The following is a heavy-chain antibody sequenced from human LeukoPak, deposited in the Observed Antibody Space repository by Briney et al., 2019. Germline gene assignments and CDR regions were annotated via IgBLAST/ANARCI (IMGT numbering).Heavy chain of an antibody. D-gene: IGHD1-26*01. CDR3: AREGGIVGASPLYYYYYGMDV. CDR2: IIPIFGTA. CDR1: GYTFTSYG. J-gene: IGHJ6*02. V-gene: IGHV1-69*13. Sequence: SVKVSCKASGYTFTSYGISWVRQAPGQGLEWMGGIIPIFGTANYAQKFQGRVTITADESTSTAYMELSSLRSEDTAVYYCAREGGIVGASPLYYYYYGMDVWGQGTTVTVSS.